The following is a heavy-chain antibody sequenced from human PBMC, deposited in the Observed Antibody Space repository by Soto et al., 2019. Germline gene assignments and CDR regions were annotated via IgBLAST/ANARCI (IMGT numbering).Heavy chain of an antibody. V-gene: IGHV4-4*07. Sequence: SETLSLTCSASGADINTYSWTWIRQAAGKGLEWIGRIYTSASINYNPSLKGRVTLSVDTSTNQVSLRLASVTAADTAIYYCARDREAGYNFYYGMDVWGQGTTVTVSS. CDR3: ARDREAGYNFYYGMDV. J-gene: IGHJ6*02. D-gene: IGHD6-19*01. CDR1: GADINTYS. CDR2: IYTSASI.